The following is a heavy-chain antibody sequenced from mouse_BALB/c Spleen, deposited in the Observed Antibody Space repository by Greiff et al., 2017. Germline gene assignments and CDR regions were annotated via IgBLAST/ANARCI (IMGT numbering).Heavy chain of an antibody. V-gene: IGHV14-1*02. CDR3: ARSYYGYWYFDV. Sequence: EVQLQQSGAELVRPGALVKLSCKASGFNIKDYYMHWVKQRPEQGLEWIGWIDPENGNTIYDPKFQGKASITADTSSNTAYLQLSSLTSEDTAVYYCARSYYGYWYFDVWGAGTTVTVSS. CDR1: GFNIKDYY. CDR2: IDPENGNT. J-gene: IGHJ1*01. D-gene: IGHD1-1*01.